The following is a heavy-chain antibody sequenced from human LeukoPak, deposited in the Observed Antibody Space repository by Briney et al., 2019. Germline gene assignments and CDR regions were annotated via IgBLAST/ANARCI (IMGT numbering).Heavy chain of an antibody. J-gene: IGHJ1*01. CDR2: ISSSGSNI. CDR1: RFTFSSYE. D-gene: IGHD4-17*01. CDR3: ARDDYGDYVGYFQH. Sequence: GGSLRLSCAASRFTFSSYEMKWVPQAPGKGRVWVSYISSSGSNIYYADSVRVRFTISRDNTKNSVYLQMNRLRAEDTAVYYCARDDYGDYVGYFQHWGQGTMVTVSS. V-gene: IGHV3-48*03.